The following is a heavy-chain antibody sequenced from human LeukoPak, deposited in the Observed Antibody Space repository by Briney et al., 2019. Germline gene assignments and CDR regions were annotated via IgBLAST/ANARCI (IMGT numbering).Heavy chain of an antibody. CDR2: ISYDGSNK. J-gene: IGHJ4*02. Sequence: GGSLRLSCAASGFTFSSYAMHWVRQAPGKGLEWVAVISYDGSNKYYADSVKGRFTISRDNSKNTLYLQMNSLRAEDTAVYYCANENYDSSGYLDYWGQGTLVTVSS. V-gene: IGHV3-30*04. CDR1: GFTFSSYA. D-gene: IGHD3-22*01. CDR3: ANENYDSSGYLDY.